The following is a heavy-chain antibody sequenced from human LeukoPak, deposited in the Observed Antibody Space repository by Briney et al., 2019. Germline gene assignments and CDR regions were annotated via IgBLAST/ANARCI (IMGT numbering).Heavy chain of an antibody. Sequence: GGSLRLSCVASGFSFSTYWMAWIRQAPGKGLEWVANIKQDGSEKYYVDSVKGRFTISRDNAKNSLYLQMNSLRAEDTAVYYCAREGGDIVVVPAARATFDLWGRGTLVTVSS. CDR1: GFSFSTYW. CDR2: IKQDGSEK. CDR3: AREGGDIVVVPAARATFDL. V-gene: IGHV3-7*01. D-gene: IGHD2-2*01. J-gene: IGHJ2*01.